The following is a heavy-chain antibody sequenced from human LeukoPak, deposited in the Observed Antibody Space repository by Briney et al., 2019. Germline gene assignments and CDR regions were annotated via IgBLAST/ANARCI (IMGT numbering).Heavy chain of an antibody. CDR1: GFTFSSYA. CDR2: ISGSGGST. V-gene: IGHV3-23*01. J-gene: IGHJ4*02. CDR3: AKDGDILTGYYDAFDY. Sequence: PGGSLRLSCAASGFTFSSYAMSWVRQAPGKGLEWVSAISGSGGSTYYADSVKGRFTISRDNSKNTLYLQMNSLRAEDTAVYYCAKDGDILTGYYDAFDYWGQGTLVTVSS. D-gene: IGHD3-9*01.